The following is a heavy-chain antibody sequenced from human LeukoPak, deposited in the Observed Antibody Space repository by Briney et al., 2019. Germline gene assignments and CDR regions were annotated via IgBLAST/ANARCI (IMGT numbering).Heavy chain of an antibody. CDR1: GGSISSYY. CDR3: AREYDSSGSFDY. D-gene: IGHD3-22*01. Sequence: RASGTLSLTCTVSGGSISSYYWSWIRQPAGKGLEWIGRIYTSGSTNYNPSLKSRVTMSVDTSKNQFSLKLSSVTAADTAVYYCAREYDSSGSFDYWGQGTLVTVSS. J-gene: IGHJ4*02. V-gene: IGHV4-4*07. CDR2: IYTSGST.